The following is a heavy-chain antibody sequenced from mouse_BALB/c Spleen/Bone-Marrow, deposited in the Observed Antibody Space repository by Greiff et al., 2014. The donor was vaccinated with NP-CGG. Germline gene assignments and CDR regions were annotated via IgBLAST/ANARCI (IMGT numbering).Heavy chain of an antibody. J-gene: IGHJ4*01. V-gene: IGHV2-4-1*01. Sequence: QVQLKESGPGLVQPSQSLSITCTVSGFSLTSYGVHWVRQSPGKGLEWLGVIWSGGSTDYNAAFISRLSISKDNSKSQVFFKMNSLQADDTAIYYCARKAYYGNYGAMDYWGQGTSATVSS. CDR2: IWSGGST. CDR3: ARKAYYGNYGAMDY. D-gene: IGHD2-10*01. CDR1: GFSLTSYG.